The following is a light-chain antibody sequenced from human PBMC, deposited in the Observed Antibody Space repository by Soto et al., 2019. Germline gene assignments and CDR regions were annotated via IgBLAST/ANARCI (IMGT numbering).Light chain of an antibody. CDR2: KAS. V-gene: IGKV1-5*03. Sequence: SMTAGASQTISSWLAWYQQKPGKAPKLLIYKASTLKSGVPSRFSGSGSGTEFPLTSGGLQPDDIATYDRQHYLIYCEALGQGTKVDIK. J-gene: IGKJ1*01. CDR1: QTISSW. CDR3: QHYLIYCEA.